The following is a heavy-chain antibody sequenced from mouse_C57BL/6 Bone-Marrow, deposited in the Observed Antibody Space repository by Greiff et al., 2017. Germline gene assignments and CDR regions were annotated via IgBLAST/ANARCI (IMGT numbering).Heavy chain of an antibody. Sequence: QVQLQQPGAELVKPGASVKMSCKASGYTFTSYWITWVKQRPGQGLEWIGDIYPGSGSTNYNEKFKSKATLTVDTSSSTAYMQLSSLTSEDSAVYYCARRKIGIITTGGDAMDYWGQGTSVTVSA. V-gene: IGHV1-55*01. CDR1: GYTFTSYW. CDR2: IYPGSGST. J-gene: IGHJ4*01. CDR3: ARRKIGIITTGGDAMDY. D-gene: IGHD1-1*01.